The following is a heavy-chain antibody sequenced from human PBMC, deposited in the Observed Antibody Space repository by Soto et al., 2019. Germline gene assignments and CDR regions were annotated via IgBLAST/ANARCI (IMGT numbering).Heavy chain of an antibody. CDR2: IWYDGSNK. D-gene: IGHD6-6*01. J-gene: IGHJ3*02. CDR3: AREEVVASSSYDAFDI. Sequence: GGSLRLSCAASGFTFSSYGMHWVRQAPGKGLEWVAVIWYDGSNKYYADSVKGRFTISRDNSKNTLYLQMNSLRAEDTAVYYCAREEVVASSSYDAFDIWGQGTMVTVSS. CDR1: GFTFSSYG. V-gene: IGHV3-33*01.